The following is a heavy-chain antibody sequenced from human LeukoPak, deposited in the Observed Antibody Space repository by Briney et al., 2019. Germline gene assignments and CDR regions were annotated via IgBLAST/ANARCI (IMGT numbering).Heavy chain of an antibody. CDR1: GYTFTNFD. CDR2: INASNGDT. V-gene: IGHV1-3*03. Sequence: ASVKVSCKASGYTFTNFDIHWVRQAPGQRLEWMGRINASNGDTKYSQEFQGRVTMTRDTSASTADMELSSLRSDDMAVYYCARGGRFYDRSGYYNEAFDVWGQGKMVNVSS. D-gene: IGHD3-22*01. J-gene: IGHJ3*01. CDR3: ARGGRFYDRSGYYNEAFDV.